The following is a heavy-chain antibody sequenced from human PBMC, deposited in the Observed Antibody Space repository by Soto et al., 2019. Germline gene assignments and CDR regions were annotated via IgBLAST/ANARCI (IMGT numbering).Heavy chain of an antibody. V-gene: IGHV4-30-4*01. Sequence: QVQLQESGPGLVKPSQTLSLTCTVSGGSISSGDYYWSWIRQPPGKGLEWIGYIYYSGSTYYNPSLKSRVTISVDTSKNQFSLKLSSVTAADTAVYYCARGRYDFWSGYYTPGVAWGQGTLVTVSS. CDR2: IYYSGST. D-gene: IGHD3-3*01. CDR1: GGSISSGDYY. J-gene: IGHJ5*02. CDR3: ARGRYDFWSGYYTPGVA.